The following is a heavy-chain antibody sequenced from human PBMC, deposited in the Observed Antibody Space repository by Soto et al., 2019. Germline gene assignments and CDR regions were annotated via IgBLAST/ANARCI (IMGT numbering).Heavy chain of an antibody. CDR2: IYYSGST. CDR3: ARQELGY. D-gene: IGHD1-26*01. V-gene: IGHV4-39*01. Sequence: QLQLQESGPGLVKPSETLSLTCTVSGGSISSSSYYWGWIRQPPGKGLEWIGSIYYSGSTYYNPSLTSRVTISVDTPKPQFSLRPSAVTAADAAVYYCARQELGYWGQGTMVTVSS. CDR1: GGSISSSSYY. J-gene: IGHJ3*01.